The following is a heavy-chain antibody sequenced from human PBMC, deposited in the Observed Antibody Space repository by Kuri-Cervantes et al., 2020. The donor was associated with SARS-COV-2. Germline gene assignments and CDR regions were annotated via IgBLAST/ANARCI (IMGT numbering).Heavy chain of an antibody. D-gene: IGHD2-21*01. CDR1: GFNFSRTD. CDR2: ISHDGKNK. J-gene: IGHJ4*02. V-gene: IGHV3-30*18. Sequence: GESLKISCAASGFNFSRTDMHWVRQAPGKVLEWVAVISHDGKNKKCIASEKGRFTISRDNSQNTLYLHMKSLRSEDTAMYYCAKDRVGVQDFWGQGTLVTVSS. CDR3: AKDRVGVQDF.